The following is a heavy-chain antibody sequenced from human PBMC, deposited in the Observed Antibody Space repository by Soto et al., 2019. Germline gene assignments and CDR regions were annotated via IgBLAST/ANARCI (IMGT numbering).Heavy chain of an antibody. CDR2: INHSGST. J-gene: IGHJ5*02. V-gene: IGHV4-34*01. CDR3: ARSVDYGSALRS. Sequence: QVQLQQWGAGLLKPSETLSLTCAVYGGSFSGYYWSWIRQPPGKGLEWIGEINHSGSTNYNPSLKSRVTISVDTSKNQFSLKLSSVTAADTAVYYCARSVDYGSALRSWGQGTLDTVSS. CDR1: GGSFSGYY. D-gene: IGHD3-10*01.